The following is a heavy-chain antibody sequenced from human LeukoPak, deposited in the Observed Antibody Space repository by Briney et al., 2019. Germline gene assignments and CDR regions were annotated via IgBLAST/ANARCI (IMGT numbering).Heavy chain of an antibody. D-gene: IGHD3-22*01. Sequence: GGSLRLSCAASGFPFSTYGMHWVRQAPGKGLEWVAIMSYDGSNKHYADSVKGRFTISRDNSKNTLYLQMNSLRAEDTAVYYCANYDSSGSLDYYYYGMDVWGQGTTVTVSS. CDR3: ANYDSSGSLDYYYYGMDV. CDR2: MSYDGSNK. V-gene: IGHV3-30*18. CDR1: GFPFSTYG. J-gene: IGHJ6*02.